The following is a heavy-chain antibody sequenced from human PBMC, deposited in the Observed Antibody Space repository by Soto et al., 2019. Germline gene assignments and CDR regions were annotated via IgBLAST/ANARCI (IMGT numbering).Heavy chain of an antibody. V-gene: IGHV4-4*09. CDR2: IFPTGTT. CDR1: GDSMNSEY. CDR3: ARCLGYCISSRLERTTVF. Sequence: SKNPSLTCSVSGDSMNSEYWTWIRQTPGKGLEWIGYIFPTGTTNYNPSLKSRVIISVDRSKNQFSLDLFSVTAADTATYYCARCLGYCISSRLERTTVFWCQGILVT. D-gene: IGHD4-4*01. J-gene: IGHJ4*02.